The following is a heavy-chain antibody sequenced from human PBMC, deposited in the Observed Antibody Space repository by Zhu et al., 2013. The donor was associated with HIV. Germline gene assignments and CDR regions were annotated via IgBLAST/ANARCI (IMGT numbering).Heavy chain of an antibody. CDR1: GVKLKFHA. CDR2: ILPALAST. D-gene: IGHD1-7*01. Sequence: QVQLMQSGPEVKRPGSSVRVSCQASGVKLKFHAISWIRQAPGQGLEWLGSILPALASTKYGRNFQGRVTMTTDRLKNTAYMEVRGLRFDDTAVYYCARDRPENQLLADYYYYGLDVWGQGTTVIVSS. J-gene: IGHJ6*02. V-gene: IGHV1-69*09. CDR3: ARDRPENQLLADYYYYGLDV.